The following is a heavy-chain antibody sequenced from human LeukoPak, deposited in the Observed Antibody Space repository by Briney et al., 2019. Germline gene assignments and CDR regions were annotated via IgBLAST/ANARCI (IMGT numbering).Heavy chain of an antibody. CDR3: ARSSNMVRGVIGY. CDR1: GFTFSSYA. J-gene: IGHJ4*02. V-gene: IGHV3-53*01. CDR2: IYSGGST. Sequence: PGGSLRLSCAASGFTFSSYAMSWVRQAPGKGLEWVSVIYSGGSTYYADSVKGRFTISRDNSKNTLYLQMNSLRAEDTAVCYCARSSNMVRGVIGYWGQGTLVTVSS. D-gene: IGHD3-10*01.